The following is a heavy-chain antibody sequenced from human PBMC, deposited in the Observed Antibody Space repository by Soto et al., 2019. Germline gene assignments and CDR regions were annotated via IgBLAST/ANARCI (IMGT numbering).Heavy chain of an antibody. CDR2: IKQDGSEK. CDR1: GFTFSSYW. J-gene: IGHJ4*02. D-gene: IGHD4-17*01. V-gene: IGHV3-7*01. CDR3: ARDLSPTVVTPYFDY. Sequence: GGSLRLSCAASGFTFSSYWMSWVRQAPGKGLEWVANIKQDGSEKYYVDSVKGRFTISRDNAKNSLYLQMNSLRAEDTAVYYCARDLSPTVVTPYFDYWGQGTLVTVSS.